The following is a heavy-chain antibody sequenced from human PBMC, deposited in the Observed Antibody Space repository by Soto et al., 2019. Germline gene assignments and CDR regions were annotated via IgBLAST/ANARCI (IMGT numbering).Heavy chain of an antibody. CDR2: IKHSGSS. V-gene: IGHV4-34*01. Sequence: PSETLSRTCAVCGGSFSGYYWSWIRKPPGKGLGRMGEIKHSGSSNNNPTLNRRVTISIDTSKNQYYSKLSSVTATDTAVSFCARGLAWAGVFAVVSIGDETADNDYYRMDVWGQGTKVTVSS. J-gene: IGHJ6*02. CDR1: GGSFSGYY. CDR3: ARGLAWAGVFAVVSIGDETADNDYYRMDV. D-gene: IGHD3-3*01.